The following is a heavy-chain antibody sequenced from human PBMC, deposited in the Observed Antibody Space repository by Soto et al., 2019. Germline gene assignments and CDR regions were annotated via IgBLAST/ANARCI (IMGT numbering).Heavy chain of an antibody. CDR1: GFTFSSYA. D-gene: IGHD6-13*01. CDR2: ISYDGSNK. V-gene: IGHV3-30-3*01. Sequence: QVQLVESGGGVVQLGRSLRLSCAASGFTFSSYAMHWVRQAPGKGLEWVAVISYDGSNKYYADSVKGRFTISRDNSKNTLYLQMNSLRAEDTAVYYCARDLGLPYSSTTGPLGYWGQGTLVTVSS. CDR3: ARDLGLPYSSTTGPLGY. J-gene: IGHJ4*02.